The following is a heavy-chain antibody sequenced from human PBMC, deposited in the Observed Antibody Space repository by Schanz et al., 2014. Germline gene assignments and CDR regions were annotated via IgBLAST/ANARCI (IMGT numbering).Heavy chain of an antibody. Sequence: QVQVVESGGGVVQPGRSLRLSCVASGFTFNNYGMHWVRQAPGKGPEWVALVWSDGNTKYYVDSVKGRFTISRDNSMNTLHLQMDGLRVEDTAVYYCARDAVALVPEYFMDVWGKGTPVTVSS. D-gene: IGHD2-15*01. CDR1: GFTFNNYG. V-gene: IGHV3-33*01. J-gene: IGHJ6*03. CDR3: ARDAVALVPEYFMDV. CDR2: VWSDGNTK.